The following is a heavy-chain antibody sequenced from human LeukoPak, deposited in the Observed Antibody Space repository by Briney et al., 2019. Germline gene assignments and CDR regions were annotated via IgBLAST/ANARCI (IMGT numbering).Heavy chain of an antibody. Sequence: PSETLSLTCTVSGGSISSGSDCWSWIRQPAGKGLEWIGRVYASGRSNYNYSLRGRVTISLDASQNQISLELTSVTAADTAVYYCARERRGYGGTFDYWGQGTLVTVSS. CDR2: VYASGRS. CDR1: GGSISSGSDC. J-gene: IGHJ4*02. CDR3: ARERRGYGGTFDY. V-gene: IGHV4-61*02. D-gene: IGHD4-23*01.